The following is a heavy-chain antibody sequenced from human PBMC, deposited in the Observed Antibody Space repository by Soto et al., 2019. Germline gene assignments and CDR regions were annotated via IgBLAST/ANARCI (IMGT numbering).Heavy chain of an antibody. CDR3: GRAFDRTTVTRGGMGV. J-gene: IGHJ6*02. V-gene: IGHV3-33*01. CDR1: GFNFNTYG. D-gene: IGHD4-17*01. Sequence: GGSLRLSCAASGFNFNTYGMHWVRQAPGKGLEWVAVVWSAGINKYYADSVKGRFAISRDDSKNTLYLQMNSLRAEDSAVYYCGRAFDRTTVTRGGMGVWGQGTTVTVSS. CDR2: VWSAGINK.